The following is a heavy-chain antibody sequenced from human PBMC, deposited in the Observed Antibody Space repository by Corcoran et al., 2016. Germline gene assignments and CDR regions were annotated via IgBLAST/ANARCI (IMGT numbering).Heavy chain of an antibody. D-gene: IGHD3-22*01. CDR3: VTIPGSSRGYSYAVEI. Sequence: QLQLQESGPGLVKPSETLSLTCTVSGGSISSSSYYWGWIRQPPGKGLEWIGGIYYSGSTYYNPSLKSRVTISVDTSKNQFSLKLSSGTAAYTVVYYWVTIPGSSRGYSYAVEIWGQWKSVTVSS. V-gene: IGHV4-39*07. J-gene: IGHJ3*02. CDR2: IYYSGST. CDR1: GGSISSSSYY.